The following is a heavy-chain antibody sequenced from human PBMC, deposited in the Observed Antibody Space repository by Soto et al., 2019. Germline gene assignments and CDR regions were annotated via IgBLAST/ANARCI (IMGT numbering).Heavy chain of an antibody. V-gene: IGHV3-7*01. Sequence: EVQLVESGGGLVQPGGSLRLSCAASGFTFSSYWMSWVRQAPGKGLEWVANIKQDGSEKYYVDSVKGRFTASRDNAENSLYLQMNSLRAEDTAVYYCARDHSPTYGSGYYPGSYWGQGTLVTVSS. CDR3: ARDHSPTYGSGYYPGSY. D-gene: IGHD6-19*01. CDR1: GFTFSSYW. J-gene: IGHJ4*02. CDR2: IKQDGSEK.